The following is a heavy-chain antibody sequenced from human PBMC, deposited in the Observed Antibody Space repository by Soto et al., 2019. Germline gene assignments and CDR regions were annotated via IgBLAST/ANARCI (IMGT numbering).Heavy chain of an antibody. J-gene: IGHJ4*02. CDR3: ALVHYYDSSGYYSLADYEPL. V-gene: IGHV4-39*01. CDR2: IYYSGST. CDR1: GGSISSSSYY. D-gene: IGHD3-22*01. Sequence: SETLSLTCTVSGGSISSSSYYWGWIRQPPGKGLEWIGSIYYSGSTYYNPSLKSRVTISVDTSKNQFSLKLSSVTAADTAVYYCALVHYYDSSGYYSLADYEPLWGQGTLVTVSS.